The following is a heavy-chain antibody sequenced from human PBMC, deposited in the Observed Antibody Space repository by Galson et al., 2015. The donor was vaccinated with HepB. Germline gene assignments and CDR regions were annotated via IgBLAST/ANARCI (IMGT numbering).Heavy chain of an antibody. CDR1: GDSVSGNRAT. V-gene: IGHV6-1*01. J-gene: IGHJ4*02. CDR3: ARGYSSSFDY. D-gene: IGHD6-13*01. Sequence: CAISGDSVSGNRATWNWIRQSPSRGLEWLGRTYYRSQWSYDYTGSVRGRITINPDTSKNQFSLQLNSVTPEDTGVYYCARGYSSSFDYWGQGTLVTVSS. CDR2: TYYRSQWSY.